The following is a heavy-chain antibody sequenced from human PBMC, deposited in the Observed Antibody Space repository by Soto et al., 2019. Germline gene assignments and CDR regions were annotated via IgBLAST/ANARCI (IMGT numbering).Heavy chain of an antibody. CDR1: GFTFSSYW. D-gene: IGHD3-9*01. V-gene: IGHV3-7*01. CDR3: ARARYFDWLFYN. J-gene: IGHJ4*02. Sequence: EVQLVESGGGLVQPGGSLRLSFAASGFTFSSYWMSWGRQAPGKGLEWVANIKQDGSEKYYVDSVKGRFTTSSDNAKNSLYLQMNSLRAEDTAVYYWARARYFDWLFYNWGQGTLVTVSS. CDR2: IKQDGSEK.